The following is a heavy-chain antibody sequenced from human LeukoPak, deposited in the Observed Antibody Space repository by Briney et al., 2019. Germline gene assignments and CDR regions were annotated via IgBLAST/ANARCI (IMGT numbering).Heavy chain of an antibody. Sequence: GASVKVSCKASGYTLTSYAMNWVRQAPGQGLDWMGWINTNTGNPTYAQGFTGRFVFSLDTSVSTAYLQISSLKAEDTAVYYCARYGYCSSTSCYGLYYYGMDVWGQGTTVTVSS. CDR1: GYTLTSYA. J-gene: IGHJ6*02. D-gene: IGHD2-2*01. V-gene: IGHV7-4-1*02. CDR3: ARYGYCSSTSCYGLYYYGMDV. CDR2: INTNTGNP.